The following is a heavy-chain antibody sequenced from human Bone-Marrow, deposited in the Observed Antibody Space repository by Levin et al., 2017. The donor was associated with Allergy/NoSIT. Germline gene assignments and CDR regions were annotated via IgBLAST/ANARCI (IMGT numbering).Heavy chain of an antibody. CDR2: ISYDGSSK. Sequence: PGGSLRLSCAASGFTFSAYALHWVRQTPGKGLEWVAVISYDGSSKYYANSVRGRFAISRDNSKNTLYLQMNSLRAEDTAVYYCAKAHRDYHGSESDHGLDVWGQGTTVTVSS. CDR3: AKAHRDYHGSESDHGLDV. V-gene: IGHV3-30*09. CDR1: GFTFSAYA. J-gene: IGHJ6*02. D-gene: IGHD3-10*01.